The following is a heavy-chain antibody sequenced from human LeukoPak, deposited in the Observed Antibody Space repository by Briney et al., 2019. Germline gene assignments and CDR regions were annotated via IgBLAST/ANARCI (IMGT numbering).Heavy chain of an antibody. J-gene: IGHJ4*02. D-gene: IGHD6-19*01. CDR2: ISWNSGSI. Sequence: GGSLRLPCAASGFTFDDYAMHWVRQAPGKGLEWVSGISWNSGSIGYADSVKGRFTISRDNAKNSLYLQMNSLRAEDTALYYCAKAGIAVASDLTADYWGQGTLVTVSS. CDR3: AKAGIAVASDLTADY. CDR1: GFTFDDYA. V-gene: IGHV3-9*01.